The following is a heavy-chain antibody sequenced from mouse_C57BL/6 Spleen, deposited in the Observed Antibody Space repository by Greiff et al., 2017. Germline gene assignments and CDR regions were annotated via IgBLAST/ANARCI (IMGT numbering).Heavy chain of an antibody. V-gene: IGHV1-82*01. CDR2: IYPGDGDT. CDR3: ARSLAYFDY. J-gene: IGHJ2*01. CDR1: GYAFSSSW. Sequence: VQLQQPGPELVKPGASVKISCKASGYAFSSSWMNWVKQRPGRGLEWIGRIYPGDGDTKYNGKFKGKATLTADKPSSTAYMQRSRLTSEDSAVYFCARSLAYFDYGGQGTTLTVSS.